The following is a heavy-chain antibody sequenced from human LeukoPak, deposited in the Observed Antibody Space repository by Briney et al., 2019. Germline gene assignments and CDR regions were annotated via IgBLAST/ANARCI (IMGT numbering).Heavy chain of an antibody. CDR1: GLTFSSYS. Sequence: GGSLRLSCAVSGLTFSSYSMSWVHHAPGKGLYGVSGISASGSSTYYADSVKGRFTISRDNSKNTLFLHMNSLRAEDTAVYYCAKDAAGPEYWGQGTLVTVSS. CDR2: ISASGSST. J-gene: IGHJ4*02. V-gene: IGHV3-23*01. CDR3: AKDAAGPEY. D-gene: IGHD6-13*01.